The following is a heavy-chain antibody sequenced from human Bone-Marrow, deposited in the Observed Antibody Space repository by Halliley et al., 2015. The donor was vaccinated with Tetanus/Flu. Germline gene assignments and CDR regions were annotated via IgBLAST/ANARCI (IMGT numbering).Heavy chain of an antibody. V-gene: IGHV3-33*01. CDR3: ARAGPGYSSPWSNLSLNY. CDR2: WYDGRNK. D-gene: IGHD6-13*01. J-gene: IGHJ4*02. Sequence: WYDGRNKSFVDSEKGRFTISRDNSKNTMYLQIRSLRAGDTATYYCARAGPGYSSPWSNLSLNYWGQGTLVTVSS.